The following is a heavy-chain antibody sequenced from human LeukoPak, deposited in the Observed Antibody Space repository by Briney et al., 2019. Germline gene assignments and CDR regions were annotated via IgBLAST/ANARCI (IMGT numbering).Heavy chain of an antibody. D-gene: IGHD1-26*01. CDR2: ISSSGSTI. Sequence: GGSLRLSCAASGFTFSSYEMNWVRRAPGKGLEWVSYISSSGSTIYYADSVKGRFTISRDNAKNSLYLQMNSLRAEDTAVYYCASQYSGSYYYFQHWGQGTLVTVSS. V-gene: IGHV3-48*03. J-gene: IGHJ1*01. CDR1: GFTFSSYE. CDR3: ASQYSGSYYYFQH.